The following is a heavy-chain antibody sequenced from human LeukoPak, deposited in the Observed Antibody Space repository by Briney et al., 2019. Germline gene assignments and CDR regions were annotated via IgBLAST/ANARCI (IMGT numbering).Heavy chain of an antibody. V-gene: IGHV3-23*01. J-gene: IGHJ4*02. CDR3: AKEPDYYDSSGYYYFDY. CDR2: ISGSGGST. D-gene: IGHD3-22*01. Sequence: GGSLRLSCVASGFTFTTYAMNWVRQAPGKGLEWVSAISGSGGSTYYADSVKGRFTISRDNSKNTLYLQMNSLRAEDTAVYYCAKEPDYYDSSGYYYFDYWGQGTPVTVSS. CDR1: GFTFTTYA.